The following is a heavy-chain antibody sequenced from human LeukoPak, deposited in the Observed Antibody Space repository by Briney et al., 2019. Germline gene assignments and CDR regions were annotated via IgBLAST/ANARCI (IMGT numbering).Heavy chain of an antibody. Sequence: SETLSLTCTVSGGSISSYYWSWIRQPPGQGLEWIGYIYSSGSTNYNPSLKSRVTMSIDTSKNQFSLKLRSVTAADTAAFYCVGWESRPRYHFYYMDVWGKGTTVTVSS. CDR1: GGSISSYY. D-gene: IGHD1-26*01. CDR2: IYSSGST. V-gene: IGHV4-59*01. CDR3: VGWESRPRYHFYYMDV. J-gene: IGHJ6*03.